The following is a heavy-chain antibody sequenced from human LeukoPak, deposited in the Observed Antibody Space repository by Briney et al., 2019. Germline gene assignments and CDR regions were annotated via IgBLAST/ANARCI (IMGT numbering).Heavy chain of an antibody. CDR2: IDDSGNT. Sequence: PSETLSLTCTVSGGSISRYYWSWIRRPPGKGLEWIGYIDDSGNTNYNPSLKSQVTISVDKSKNQFSLKLNSVTAADTAVYYCVRRLASGDYHPLGWGQGTLVTVSS. D-gene: IGHD1-26*01. V-gene: IGHV4-59*08. J-gene: IGHJ4*02. CDR1: GGSISRYY. CDR3: VRRLASGDYHPLG.